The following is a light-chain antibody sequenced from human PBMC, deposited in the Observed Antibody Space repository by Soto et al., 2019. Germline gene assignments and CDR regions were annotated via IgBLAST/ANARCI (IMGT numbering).Light chain of an antibody. J-gene: IGLJ1*01. CDR1: SSDIGRYNY. Sequence: QSALTQPASESGSPGQSITISCTGTSSDIGRYNYVSWYQHHPGKAPKLLIYDVSNRPSGVSNRFSGSKSGNTASLTISGLQAEDEADFYCNSFTRILIDVFGTGTNLTVL. V-gene: IGLV2-14*03. CDR3: NSFTRILIDV. CDR2: DVS.